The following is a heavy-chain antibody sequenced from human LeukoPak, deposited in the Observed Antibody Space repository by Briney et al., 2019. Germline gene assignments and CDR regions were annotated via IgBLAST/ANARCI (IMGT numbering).Heavy chain of an antibody. D-gene: IGHD3-3*01. CDR3: GRSGDFWSGSGVAY. V-gene: IGHV3-30-3*01. J-gene: IGHJ4*02. CDR2: ISYDGSNK. Sequence: GGSLRLSCAASGFTFSSYAMHWVRQAPGKGLEWVAGISYDGSNKYYADSVKGRFTISRDNSKNTLYLQMNSLRAEDTAVYYCGRSGDFWSGSGVAYWGQGTLVTVSS. CDR1: GFTFSSYA.